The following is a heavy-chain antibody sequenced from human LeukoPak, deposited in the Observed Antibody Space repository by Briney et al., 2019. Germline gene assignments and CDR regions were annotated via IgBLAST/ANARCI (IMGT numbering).Heavy chain of an antibody. D-gene: IGHD3-3*01. CDR3: ARDPTYYDFWSGTLSPAAFDI. J-gene: IGHJ3*02. CDR2: IKQDGSEK. Sequence: GGSLRLSCAASGFTFSSYWMSWVRQAPGKGLEWVANIKQDGSEKYYVDSVKGRFTISRDNAKNSLYLQMNSLRAEDTAVYYCARDPTYYDFWSGTLSPAAFDIWGQGTMVTGSS. V-gene: IGHV3-7*01. CDR1: GFTFSSYW.